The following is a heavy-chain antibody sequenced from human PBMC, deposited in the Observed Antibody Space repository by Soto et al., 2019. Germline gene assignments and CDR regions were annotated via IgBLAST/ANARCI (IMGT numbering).Heavy chain of an antibody. D-gene: IGHD3-3*01. CDR3: AKSITILRDAFDI. J-gene: IGHJ3*02. CDR2: IKQDGSEK. Sequence: GGSLRLSCAASRFTFSSYWMAWVRQAPGKGLEWVANIKQDGSEKLYVDSVKGRFTISRDNSKNTLYLQMNSLRAEDTAVYYCAKSITILRDAFDIWGQGTMVTVSS. CDR1: RFTFSSYW. V-gene: IGHV3-7*03.